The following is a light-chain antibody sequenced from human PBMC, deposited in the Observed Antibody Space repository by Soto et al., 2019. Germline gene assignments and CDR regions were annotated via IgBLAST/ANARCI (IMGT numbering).Light chain of an antibody. CDR2: DAS. CDR1: QGISSA. Sequence: AIQLTQSPSSLSASVGDRVTITCRASQGISSALAWYQQKPGKAPKLLIYDASSLESGVPSRFTGSGSGTDFTLTISSLQPEDFATYYCLQHNSYPVTFGQGTKVDIK. CDR3: LQHNSYPVT. J-gene: IGKJ1*01. V-gene: IGKV1-13*02.